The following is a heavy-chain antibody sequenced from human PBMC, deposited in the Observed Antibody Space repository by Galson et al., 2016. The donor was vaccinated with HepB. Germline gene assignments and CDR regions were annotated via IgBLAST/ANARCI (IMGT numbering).Heavy chain of an antibody. CDR3: AKSNGQLGGEAAFDV. J-gene: IGHJ3*01. CDR1: GFTFSTYD. CDR2: IGSDSRP. V-gene: IGHV3-13*05. D-gene: IGHD2-8*01. Sequence: SLRLSCAASGFTFSTYDMHWVRQPVGKRLEWVSTIGSDSRPHYPGSVMGRFTISRENAKNSLYLQMNNLRAGDTAVYYCAKSNGQLGGEAAFDVWGQGTLVTVSS.